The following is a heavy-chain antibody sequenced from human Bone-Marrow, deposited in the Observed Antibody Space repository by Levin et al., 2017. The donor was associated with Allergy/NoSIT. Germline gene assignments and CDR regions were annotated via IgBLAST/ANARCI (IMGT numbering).Heavy chain of an antibody. CDR1: GFTFSDYS. CDR3: MRGIIGDVRVAHKEAFDV. V-gene: IGHV3-21*01. D-gene: IGHD2/OR15-2a*01. Sequence: GESLKISCIVSGFTFSDYSIYWVRQAPGKGLEWISSISSDSSDLYYADSVKGRFTISRDNAKNSLNLQVSSLRAEDTAVYHCMRGIIGDVRVAHKEAFDVWGQGTMVTVSS. J-gene: IGHJ3*01. CDR2: ISSDSSDL.